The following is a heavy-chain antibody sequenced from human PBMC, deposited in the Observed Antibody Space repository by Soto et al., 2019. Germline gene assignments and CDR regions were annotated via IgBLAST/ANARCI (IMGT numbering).Heavy chain of an antibody. CDR2: ISGSGGST. CDR1: GFTFSDYA. V-gene: IGHV3-23*01. D-gene: IGHD6-19*01. CDR3: VKDGKHSNGWWAAFDI. J-gene: IGHJ3*02. Sequence: EVQVLESGGGLVQPGGSLRLSCAASGFTFSDYAMNWVRQAPGKGLEWVSTISGSGGSTYYADSVRGRFTISRDNSKNTLYLQMNSLRAEDTAVYYCVKDGKHSNGWWAAFDIWGQGTVVTVS.